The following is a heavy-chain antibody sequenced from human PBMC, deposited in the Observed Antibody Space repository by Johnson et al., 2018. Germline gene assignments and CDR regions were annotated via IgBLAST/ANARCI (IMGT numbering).Heavy chain of an antibody. V-gene: IGHV3-9*01. Sequence: LVQSGGGLVQPGGSLRLSCVGSGFTFDDYAMYWVRQAPGKGLEWVSGISWNSGSIGYADSVKGRLTISRDNAKNSLYLQMNSLRAEDTALYYCAKAPVGWLGEGAEYFQHWGQGTLVTVSS. J-gene: IGHJ1*01. CDR2: ISWNSGSI. D-gene: IGHD3-3*01. CDR1: GFTFDDYA. CDR3: AKAPVGWLGEGAEYFQH.